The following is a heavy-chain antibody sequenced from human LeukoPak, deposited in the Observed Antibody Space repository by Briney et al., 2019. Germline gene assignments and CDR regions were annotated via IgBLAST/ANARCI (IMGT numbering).Heavy chain of an antibody. D-gene: IGHD3-22*01. J-gene: IGHJ3*02. CDR2: IYTSGST. Sequence: PSQTLSLTCTVSGGSISSGSYYWSWIRQPAGKGLEWIGRIYTSGSTNYNPSLKSRVTISVDTSKNQFSLKLSSVTAADTAVYFCARGPYSYDSSGAFDIWGQGTMVTVSS. V-gene: IGHV4-61*02. CDR3: ARGPYSYDSSGAFDI. CDR1: GGSISSGSYY.